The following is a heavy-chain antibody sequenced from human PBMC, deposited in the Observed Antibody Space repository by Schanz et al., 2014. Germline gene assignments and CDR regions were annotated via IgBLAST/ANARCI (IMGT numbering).Heavy chain of an antibody. CDR2: ISASGGDT. CDR3: ARDHTTESYYSAGPPIDY. Sequence: EVHLVESGGGLVQPGGSLRLSCAASGFTFSGYSMNWVRQAPGKGLEWLSVISASGGDTYYADSVKGRFTISRDNSKNTLFLHMNSLRAEDTAVYYCARDHTTESYYSAGPPIDYWGQGTLLTVSS. V-gene: IGHV3-23*04. D-gene: IGHD1-26*01. J-gene: IGHJ4*02. CDR1: GFTFSGYS.